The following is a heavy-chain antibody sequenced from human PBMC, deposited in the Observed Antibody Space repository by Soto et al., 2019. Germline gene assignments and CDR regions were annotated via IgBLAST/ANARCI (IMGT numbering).Heavy chain of an antibody. CDR1: GFTFSTYA. D-gene: IGHD6-13*01. CDR2: ISGSGDRT. J-gene: IGHJ1*01. V-gene: IGHV3-23*01. CDR3: AKGQGLAAAF. Sequence: EVQLLESGGGLVQPGGSLRLSCAASGFTFSTYAMSWVRQAPGKGLEWVSAISGSGDRTYYADSVKGRFTISRDNSQNPLYLKMDRLSADDTAVYYCAKGQGLAAAFWGQGTLVAVSS.